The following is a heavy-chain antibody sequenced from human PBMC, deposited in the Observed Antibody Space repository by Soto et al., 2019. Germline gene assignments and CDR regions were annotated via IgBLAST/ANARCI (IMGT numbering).Heavy chain of an antibody. D-gene: IGHD3-16*02. Sequence: SETLSLTCAVSGGSISSGGYSWSWIRQPPGKGLEWIGYIYHSGSTNYNPSLKSRVTISVDTSKNQFSLDLSSVTAADTAVYYCARTVIGGFEYWGQGTLVTVSS. CDR3: ARTVIGGFEY. CDR1: GGSISSGGYS. CDR2: IYHSGST. V-gene: IGHV4-61*08. J-gene: IGHJ4*02.